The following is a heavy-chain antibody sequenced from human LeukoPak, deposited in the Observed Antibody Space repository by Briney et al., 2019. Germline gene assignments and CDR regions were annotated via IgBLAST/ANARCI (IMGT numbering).Heavy chain of an antibody. V-gene: IGHV4-59*11. CDR3: ARVEWELRYYYYMDV. J-gene: IGHJ6*03. CDR1: GGSISSHY. D-gene: IGHD1-26*01. CDR2: IYYSGST. Sequence: SETLSLTCTVSGGSISSHYWSWIRQPPGKGLEWIGYIYYSGSTYYNPSLKSRVTISVDTSKNQFSLKLSSVTAADTAVYYCARVEWELRYYYYMDVWGKGTTVTVSS.